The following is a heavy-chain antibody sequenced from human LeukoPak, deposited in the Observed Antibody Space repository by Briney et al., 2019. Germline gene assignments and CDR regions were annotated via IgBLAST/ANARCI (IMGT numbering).Heavy chain of an antibody. V-gene: IGHV4-38-2*02. J-gene: IGHJ5*02. CDR1: GYSISSGYY. CDR3: ARDGGYCSSTSCYVDP. Sequence: SETLSLTCTVSGYSISSGYYWGWIRPPPGKGLEWIGRIYHSGSTYYNPSLKSRVTISVDTSKNQFSLKLSSVTAADTAVYYCARDGGYCSSTSCYVDPWGQGTLVTVSS. CDR2: IYHSGST. D-gene: IGHD2-2*01.